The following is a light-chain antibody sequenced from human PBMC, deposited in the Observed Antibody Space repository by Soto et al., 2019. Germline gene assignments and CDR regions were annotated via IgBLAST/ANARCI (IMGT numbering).Light chain of an antibody. V-gene: IGKV3-20*01. Sequence: EIVLTQSPGTLSLSPGERATLSCRASQTVSSNYLAWYQQKPGQAPRLLIYAASTRATGIPDRFSGSGSGTDFTLTISRLDPEDFAVYYCQQYGSSASFGQGTKVDIK. CDR2: AAS. CDR3: QQYGSSAS. J-gene: IGKJ1*01. CDR1: QTVSSNY.